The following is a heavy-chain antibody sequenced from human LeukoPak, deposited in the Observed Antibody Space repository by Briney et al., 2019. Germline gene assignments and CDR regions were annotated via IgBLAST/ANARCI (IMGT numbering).Heavy chain of an antibody. J-gene: IGHJ4*02. V-gene: IGHV5-51*01. CDR3: ARRRAVAGVYYFDY. CDR2: IYPGDSAT. D-gene: IGHD6-19*01. CDR1: GYSFTSYW. Sequence: NHGESLKISCKGSGYSFTSYWIAWVRQMPGKGLEWMGIIYPGDSATRYSPSFQGQATISADKSISTAYLQWSSLKASDTAMYYCARRRAVAGVYYFDYWGQGTLATVSS.